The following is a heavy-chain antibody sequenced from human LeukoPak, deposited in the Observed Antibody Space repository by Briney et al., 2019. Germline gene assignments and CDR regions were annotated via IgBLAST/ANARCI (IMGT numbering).Heavy chain of an antibody. Sequence: GGSLRLSCAASGFTFSSYGMHWVRQAPGKGLEWVAVISYDGSNKYYADSVKGRFTISRDNSKNTLYLQMNSLRAEDTAVYYCARGLYSSSEKVKSGFDYWGQGTLVTVSS. D-gene: IGHD6-13*01. CDR1: GFTFSSYG. V-gene: IGHV3-30*03. J-gene: IGHJ4*02. CDR2: ISYDGSNK. CDR3: ARGLYSSSEKVKSGFDY.